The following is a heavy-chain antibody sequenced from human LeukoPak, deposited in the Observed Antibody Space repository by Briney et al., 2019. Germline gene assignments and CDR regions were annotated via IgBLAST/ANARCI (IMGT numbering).Heavy chain of an antibody. D-gene: IGHD3-10*01. CDR2: ISSSSSYI. Sequence: PGGSLRLSCAASGFTFSSYSMNWVRQAPGKGLEWVSSISSSSSYIYYADSVKGRFTISRDNAKNSLYLQMNSLRAEDTAVYYCAKSPRWIGSHMDAWGQGTTVTVSS. CDR1: GFTFSSYS. CDR3: AKSPRWIGSHMDA. J-gene: IGHJ6*02. V-gene: IGHV3-21*04.